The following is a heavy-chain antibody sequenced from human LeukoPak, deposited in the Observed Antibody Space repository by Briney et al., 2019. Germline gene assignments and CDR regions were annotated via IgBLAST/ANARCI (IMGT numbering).Heavy chain of an antibody. D-gene: IGHD2-15*01. Sequence: ASVTVSCKASGYTFTNYCIHWVRQAPGQGLEWMGIINPSGGNTSSAQKFQGRVTMTRATSTSTVYMELSSLRSEDTAVYYCARCICCSGGSCSLDSYFDFWGQGTLVTVSS. CDR3: ARCICCSGGSCSLDSYFDF. CDR1: GYTFTNYC. CDR2: INPSGGNT. V-gene: IGHV1-46*01. J-gene: IGHJ4*02.